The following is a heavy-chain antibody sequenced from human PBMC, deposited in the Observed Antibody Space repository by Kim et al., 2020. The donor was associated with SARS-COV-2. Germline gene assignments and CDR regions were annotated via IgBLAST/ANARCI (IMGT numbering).Heavy chain of an antibody. V-gene: IGHV1-69*04. Sequence: SVKVSCKASGGTFSSYAISWVRQAPGQGLEWMGRLIPILGIANYAQKFQGRVTITADKSTSTAYMELSSLRSEDTAVYYCAISTRWNWNDLDYWGQGTLVTVSS. J-gene: IGHJ4*02. CDR3: AISTRWNWNDLDY. CDR1: GGTFSSYA. D-gene: IGHD1-1*01. CDR2: LIPILGIA.